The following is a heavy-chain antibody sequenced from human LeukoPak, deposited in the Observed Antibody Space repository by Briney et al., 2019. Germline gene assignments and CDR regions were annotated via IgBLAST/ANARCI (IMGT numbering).Heavy chain of an antibody. V-gene: IGHV3-21*01. J-gene: IGHJ3*02. D-gene: IGHD3-22*01. Sequence: GGSLRLSCAASGFTFSSYSMNWVRQAPGKGLEWVSSISSSSSYIYYADSVKGRFTISRDNAKNSLYLQMNSLRAEDTAVYYCARDRRGANYYDSSDDAFDIWGQGTMVTVSS. CDR1: GFTFSSYS. CDR2: ISSSSSYI. CDR3: ARDRRGANYYDSSDDAFDI.